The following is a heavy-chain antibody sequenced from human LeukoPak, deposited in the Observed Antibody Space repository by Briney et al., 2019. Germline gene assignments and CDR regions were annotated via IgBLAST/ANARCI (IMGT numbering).Heavy chain of an antibody. Sequence: QSGGSLRLSCAASGFSFSTSAMTWVRQAPGKGLEWVSSISTNGGRTYYADSVKGRFTISRDNSKNTLYLQMNSLRAEDTAVYYCARLNGGIAAGYYYMDVWGKGTTVTVSS. J-gene: IGHJ6*03. V-gene: IGHV3-23*01. CDR1: GFSFSTSA. D-gene: IGHD6-25*01. CDR3: ARLNGGIAAGYYYMDV. CDR2: ISTNGGRT.